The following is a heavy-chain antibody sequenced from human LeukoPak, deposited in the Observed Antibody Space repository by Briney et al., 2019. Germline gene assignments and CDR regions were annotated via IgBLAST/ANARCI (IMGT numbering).Heavy chain of an antibody. D-gene: IGHD6-13*01. V-gene: IGHV1-18*04. CDR1: GYTFTSHG. Sequence: ASVTVSCKASGYTFTSHGISWVRQAPGQGLEWMGWISVYNGDTKFAQKFQGRVTMTTDTSTSTAYMELKSLRSDDTAMYYCARGWDSSSSSGVWGWTDRWGQGTLVTVSS. CDR2: ISVYNGDT. CDR3: ARGWDSSSSSGVWGWTDR. J-gene: IGHJ5*02.